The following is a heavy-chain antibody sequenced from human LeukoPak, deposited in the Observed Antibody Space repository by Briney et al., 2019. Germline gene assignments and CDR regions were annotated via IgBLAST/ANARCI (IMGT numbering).Heavy chain of an antibody. D-gene: IGHD6-13*01. J-gene: IGHJ1*01. Sequence: SVKVSCKASGGAFSSYAISWVRQAPGQGLEWMGGIIPIFGTANYAQKFQGRVTITADKSTSTAYMELSSLRSEDTAVYYCARGLPGRYSSSWPEYFQHWGQGTLVTVSS. CDR1: GGAFSSYA. CDR2: IIPIFGTA. V-gene: IGHV1-69*06. CDR3: ARGLPGRYSSSWPEYFQH.